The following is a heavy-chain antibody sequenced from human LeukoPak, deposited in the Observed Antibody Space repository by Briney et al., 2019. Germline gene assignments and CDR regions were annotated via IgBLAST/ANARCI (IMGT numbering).Heavy chain of an antibody. CDR1: GYTFITYG. D-gene: IGHD4-17*01. V-gene: IGHV1-18*01. J-gene: IGHJ4*02. CDR2: ISGYNGNT. Sequence: ASVKVSCKASGYTFITYGISWVRQAPGQGLEWMGWISGYNGNTFYAQRLQGRVTMTTDTSTSTAYMELRSLRSDDTAVYYCAAETPNDYGNYWGQETLVTVSS. CDR3: AAETPNDYGNY.